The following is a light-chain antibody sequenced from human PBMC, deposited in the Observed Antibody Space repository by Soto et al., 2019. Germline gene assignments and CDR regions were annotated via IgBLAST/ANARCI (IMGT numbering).Light chain of an antibody. CDR2: AAS. J-gene: IGKJ1*01. CDR1: QTIRKY. V-gene: IGKV1-39*01. Sequence: DIQMTQSPASLSASVGDRVTITCRASQTIRKYLNWYQEKPGKAPNLLIFAASNVQRGVPSRFSGSGSGTDFSLTISSLQAEDSAIYYCQQSDSTPWTFGQGTKVDIK. CDR3: QQSDSTPWT.